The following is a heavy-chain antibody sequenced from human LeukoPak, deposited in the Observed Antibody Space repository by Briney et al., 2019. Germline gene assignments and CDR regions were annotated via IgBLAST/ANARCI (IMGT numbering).Heavy chain of an antibody. CDR1: GFTFSSYG. Sequence: PGRSLRLSCAASGFTFSSYGMHWVRQAPGKGLEWVAVIWYDGSNKYYADSVKGRFTISRDNSKNTLYLQMNSLRAEDTAVYYCAREGSGYYDSSWYFQHWGQGTLVTVSS. V-gene: IGHV3-33*01. J-gene: IGHJ1*01. CDR2: IWYDGSNK. D-gene: IGHD3-22*01. CDR3: AREGSGYYDSSWYFQH.